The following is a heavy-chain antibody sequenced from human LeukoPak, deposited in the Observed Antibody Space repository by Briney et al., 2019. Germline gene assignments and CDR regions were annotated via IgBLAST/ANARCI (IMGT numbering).Heavy chain of an antibody. CDR1: GYTFTSYG. J-gene: IGHJ4*02. CDR3: ATLHYYDSSGYFDY. V-gene: IGHV1-18*01. Sequence: GASVKVSCKASGYTFTSYGISWVRQAPGQGLEWMGWISAYNGNTNYAQKLQGRVTMTTDTSTSTAYMELRSLRSDDTAVYYCATLHYYDSSGYFDYWGQGTLVTVSS. D-gene: IGHD3-22*01. CDR2: ISAYNGNT.